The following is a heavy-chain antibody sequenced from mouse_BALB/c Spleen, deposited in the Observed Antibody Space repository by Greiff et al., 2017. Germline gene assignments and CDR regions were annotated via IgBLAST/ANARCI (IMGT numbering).Heavy chain of an antibody. CDR3: ARCSLSDWYFDV. D-gene: IGHD2-3*01. V-gene: IGHV3-2*02. CDR2: ISYSGST. J-gene: IGHJ1*01. CDR1: GYSITSDYA. Sequence: VQLQQSGPGLVKPSQSLSLTCTVTGYSITSDYAWNWIRQFPGNKLEWMGYISYSGSTSYNPSLKSRISITRDTSKNQFFLQLNSVTTEDTATYYCARCSLSDWYFDVWGAGTTVTVSS.